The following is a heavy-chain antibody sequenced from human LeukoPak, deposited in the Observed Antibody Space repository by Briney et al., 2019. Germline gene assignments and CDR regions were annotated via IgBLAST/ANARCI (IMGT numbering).Heavy chain of an antibody. CDR2: IYHSGST. V-gene: IGHV4-4*02. CDR3: ARDYYGSGPHNYYYYYMDV. D-gene: IGHD3-10*01. Sequence: PSETLSLTCAVSGGSISSSNWWSWVRQPPGKGLEWIGEIYHSGSTNYNPSLKSRVTISVDKSKNQFSLKLSSVTAADTAAYYCARDYYGSGPHNYYYYYMDVWGKGTTVTVSS. J-gene: IGHJ6*03. CDR1: GGSISSSNW.